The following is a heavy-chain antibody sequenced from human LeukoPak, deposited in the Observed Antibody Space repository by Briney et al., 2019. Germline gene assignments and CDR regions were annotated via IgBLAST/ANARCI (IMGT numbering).Heavy chain of an antibody. V-gene: IGHV1-2*02. D-gene: IGHD2-2*02. J-gene: IGHJ4*02. CDR3: AILPDCSSTSCYTVDY. CDR2: INPNSGGT. CDR1: GYTFTGYY. Sequence: GASVKVSCKAFGYTFTGYYMHWVRQAPGQGLEWMGWINPNSGGTNYAQKFQGRVTMTRDTSISTAYMELSRLRSDDTAVYYCAILPDCSSTSCYTVDYWGQGTLVTVSS.